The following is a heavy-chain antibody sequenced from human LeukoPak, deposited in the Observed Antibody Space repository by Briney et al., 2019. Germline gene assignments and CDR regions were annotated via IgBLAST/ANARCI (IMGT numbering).Heavy chain of an antibody. V-gene: IGHV3-30*03. CDR2: ISYDGSTK. CDR3: ARGGRIKCNFCYHYGMGV. J-gene: IGHJ6*02. CDR1: GFTFSSYG. D-gene: IGHD3-3*01. Sequence: GGSLRLSCAASGFTFSSYGMHWVRQAPGGGLEWVAVISYDGSTKYYADSVKGRFTISRDNSKNTLYLEMNSLRGEDTAVYHCARGGRIKCNFCYHYGMGVWGQGTTVTVSS.